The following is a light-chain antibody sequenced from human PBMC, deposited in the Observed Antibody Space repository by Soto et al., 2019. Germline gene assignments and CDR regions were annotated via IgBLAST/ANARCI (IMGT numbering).Light chain of an antibody. CDR3: QQYYSTPPT. Sequence: DIVMTQSPDSLAVSLGERATINCKSSQSVLYSSNSKNYLAWYQQKPGQPPKLLIYWASTRESGVPDRFSGSGSGTDFTLTISSLQAEDVAVYYCQQYYSTPPTFGGGTRLEIK. CDR2: WAS. V-gene: IGKV4-1*01. J-gene: IGKJ4*01. CDR1: QSVLYSSNSKNY.